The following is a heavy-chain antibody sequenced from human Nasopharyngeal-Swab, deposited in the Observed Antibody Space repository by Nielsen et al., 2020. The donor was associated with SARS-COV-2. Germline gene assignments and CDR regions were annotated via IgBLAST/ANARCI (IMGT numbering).Heavy chain of an antibody. CDR1: GFSLSTSGRC. V-gene: IGHV2-70*11. CDR3: ARENQQLAPAIDY. D-gene: IGHD6-13*01. J-gene: IGHJ4*02. CDR2: IDWDDDK. Sequence: SGPTLVKPTRTGTLTCTFSGFSLSTSGRCVSWIRQPPGKALEWLARIDWDDDKYYSTSLKTRLTISKDTSKNQVVLTMTNMDPVDTATYYCARENQQLAPAIDYWGQGTLVTVSS.